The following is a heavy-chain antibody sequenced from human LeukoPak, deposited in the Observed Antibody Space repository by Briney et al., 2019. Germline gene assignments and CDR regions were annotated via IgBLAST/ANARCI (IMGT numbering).Heavy chain of an antibody. D-gene: IGHD4-17*01. V-gene: IGHV4-34*01. Sequence: PSETLSLTCAVYGGSFRGYYWSWIRQPPGKGPEWIGEINHSGSTNYNPSLKSRVTISVDASKNQLSLKLSSVTAADTAVYSCARGRYGDYERYFDYWGQGTLVTVSS. CDR3: ARGRYGDYERYFDY. J-gene: IGHJ4*02. CDR1: GGSFRGYY. CDR2: INHSGST.